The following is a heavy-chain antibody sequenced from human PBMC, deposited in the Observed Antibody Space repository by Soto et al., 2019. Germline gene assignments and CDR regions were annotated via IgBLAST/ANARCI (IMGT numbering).Heavy chain of an antibody. CDR1: GGSISSYY. CDR2: IYYSGST. J-gene: IGHJ6*02. Sequence: SETQSLTCTVSGGSISSYYWSWIRQPPGKGLEWIGYIYYSGSTNYNPSLKSRVTISVDTSKNQFSLKLSSVTAADTAVYYCARASGTYGWALKNYYYGMDVWGQGTTVT. V-gene: IGHV4-59*01. D-gene: IGHD3-10*01. CDR3: ARASGTYGWALKNYYYGMDV.